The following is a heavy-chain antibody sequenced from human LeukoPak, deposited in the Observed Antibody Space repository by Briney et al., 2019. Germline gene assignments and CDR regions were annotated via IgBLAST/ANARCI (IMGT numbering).Heavy chain of an antibody. V-gene: IGHV1-18*04. D-gene: IGHD2-2*01. CDR3: ARGSPRVVVVPAATYYYGMDV. Sequence: ASVKVSCKASGYTFTSYGISWVRQAPGQGLERMGWISAYNGNTNYAQKLQGRVTMTTDTSTSTAYMELRSLRSDDTAVYYCARGSPRVVVVPAATYYYGMDVWGKGTTVTVSS. CDR1: GYTFTSYG. CDR2: ISAYNGNT. J-gene: IGHJ6*04.